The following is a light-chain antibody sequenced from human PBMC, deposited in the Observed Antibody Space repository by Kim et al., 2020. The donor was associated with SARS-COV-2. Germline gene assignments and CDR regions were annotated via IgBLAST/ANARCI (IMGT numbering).Light chain of an antibody. J-gene: IGLJ3*02. Sequence: SVKLTVTLSRGHSSYAIAWHQQQPEKGPRYLMKLNSDGSHSKGDGIPDRFSGSSSGAERYLTISSLQSEDEADYYCQTWGTGIGVFGGGTQLTVL. V-gene: IGLV4-69*01. CDR1: RGHSSYA. CDR2: LNSDGSH. CDR3: QTWGTGIGV.